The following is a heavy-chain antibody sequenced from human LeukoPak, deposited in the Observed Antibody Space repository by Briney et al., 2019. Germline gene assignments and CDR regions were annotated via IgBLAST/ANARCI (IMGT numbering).Heavy chain of an antibody. CDR3: ARVGGSNYYYYGMDV. Sequence: SETLSLTCTVSGGSISSGGYYWSWIRQHPGKGLEWIGYIYYSGSTYYNPSLKSRVTISVDASKNQFSLKLSSVTAADTAVYYCARVGGSNYYYYGMDVWGQGTTVTVSS. CDR2: IYYSGST. CDR1: GGSISSGGYY. D-gene: IGHD2-15*01. J-gene: IGHJ6*02. V-gene: IGHV4-31*03.